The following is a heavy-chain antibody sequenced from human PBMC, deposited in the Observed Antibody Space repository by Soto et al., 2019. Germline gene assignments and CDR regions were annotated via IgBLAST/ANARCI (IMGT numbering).Heavy chain of an antibody. V-gene: IGHV1-3*01. CDR2: INAGSGNT. Sequence: ASGKVSCKATGYTFRAYTMNWVRQAPGQSLEWMGWINAGSGNTKYSQNFQGRVSITRDTSASTVYMELTGLTSEDTAVYYCARDTETLGPRANDALDIWGQGTMVTVSS. CDR1: GYTFRAYT. CDR3: ARDTETLGPRANDALDI. J-gene: IGHJ3*02. D-gene: IGHD3-3*02.